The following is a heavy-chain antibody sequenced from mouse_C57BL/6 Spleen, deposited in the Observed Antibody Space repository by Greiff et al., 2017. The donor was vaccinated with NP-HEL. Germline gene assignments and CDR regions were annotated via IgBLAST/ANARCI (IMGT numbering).Heavy chain of an antibody. Sequence: QVQLQQPGAELVMPGASVKLSCKASGYTFTSYWMHWVKQRPGQGLEWIGEIDPSDSYTNYNQKFKGKSTLTVDKSSSTAYMQLSSLTSEDSAVYYGARSYDYDKRDFDYWGQGTTLTVSS. J-gene: IGHJ2*01. CDR3: ARSYDYDKRDFDY. V-gene: IGHV1-69*01. CDR1: GYTFTSYW. D-gene: IGHD2-4*01. CDR2: IDPSDSYT.